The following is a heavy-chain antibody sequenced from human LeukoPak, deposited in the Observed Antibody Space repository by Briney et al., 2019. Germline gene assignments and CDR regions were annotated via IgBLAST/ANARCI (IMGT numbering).Heavy chain of an antibody. J-gene: IGHJ4*02. CDR2: IRNSGSAT. Sequence: PGGSLRLSCAASGFTFSSNWMSWVRQAPGKGLEWISYIRNSGSATYYADSVEGRFTISRDNAKNSLYLQMNSLRPEDTAMYYCTRGAEVSGYPVFQHWGQGALVTVSS. CDR3: TRGAEVSGYPVFQH. V-gene: IGHV3-48*04. D-gene: IGHD3-22*01. CDR1: GFTFSSNW.